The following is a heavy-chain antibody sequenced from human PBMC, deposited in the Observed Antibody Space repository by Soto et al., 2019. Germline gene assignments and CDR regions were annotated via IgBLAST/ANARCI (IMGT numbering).Heavy chain of an antibody. CDR1: GGTFSSYA. CDR3: ALQPGASVGPSSSYYFDIDS. Sequence: ASVKVSCKASGGTFSSYAISWVRQAPGQGLEWMGGIIPIFGTANYAQKFQGRVTITADESTSTAYMELSSLRSEDTAVYYCALQPGASVGPSSSYYFDIDSWGQGPTVT. V-gene: IGHV1-69*13. D-gene: IGHD1-1*01. J-gene: IGHJ6*01. CDR2: IIPIFGTA.